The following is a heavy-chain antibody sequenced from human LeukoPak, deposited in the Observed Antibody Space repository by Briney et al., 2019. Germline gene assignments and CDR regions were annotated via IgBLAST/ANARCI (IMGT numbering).Heavy chain of an antibody. CDR2: INPSGGST. Sequence: ASVKVSCKASGYIFTSYFMHWVRQAPGQGLEWMGLINPSGGSTSYAQKFQGRVTMTRDMSTSTVYMELSSLRSEDTAVYYCARDPLMPYYYGSVSYSFDPWGQGTLVTVSS. D-gene: IGHD3-10*01. V-gene: IGHV1-46*01. J-gene: IGHJ5*02. CDR3: ARDPLMPYYYGSVSYSFDP. CDR1: GYIFTSYF.